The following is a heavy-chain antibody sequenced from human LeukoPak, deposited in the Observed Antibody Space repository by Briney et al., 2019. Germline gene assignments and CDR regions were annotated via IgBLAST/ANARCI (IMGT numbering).Heavy chain of an antibody. D-gene: IGHD6-19*01. CDR2: INHSGST. J-gene: IGHJ6*03. Sequence: SETLSLTCAVYGGSFSGYYWSWIRQPPGKGLEWIGEINHSGSTNYNPSLKSRVTISVDTSKNQFSLKLSSVTAADTAVYYCARRGLEQWLATYYYYYMDVWGKGTTVTISS. CDR1: GGSFSGYY. CDR3: ARRGLEQWLATYYYYYMDV. V-gene: IGHV4-34*01.